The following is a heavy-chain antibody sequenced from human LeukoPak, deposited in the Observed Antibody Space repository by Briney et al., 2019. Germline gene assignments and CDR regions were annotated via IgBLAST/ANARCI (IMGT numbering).Heavy chain of an antibody. D-gene: IGHD3-22*01. J-gene: IGHJ4*02. CDR1: GFTFSSYA. CDR2: ISGSGGST. Sequence: GGSLRLSCAASGFTFSSYAMSWVRQAPGKGLEWVSAISGSGGSTYYADSVKGRFTISRDNSKNTLYLQMNSLRAEDTAVYYCAKDHYYDSSGYYYEKDFDYWGQGTLVTVSS. V-gene: IGHV3-23*01. CDR3: AKDHYYDSSGYYYEKDFDY.